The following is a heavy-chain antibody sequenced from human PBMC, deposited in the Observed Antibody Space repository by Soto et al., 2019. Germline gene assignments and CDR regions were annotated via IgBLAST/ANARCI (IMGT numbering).Heavy chain of an antibody. CDR3: ASRARPDFYYLDV. J-gene: IGHJ6*03. CDR2: ISSNGVGK. V-gene: IGHV3-64*01. D-gene: IGHD6-6*01. Sequence: EVQLAESGGGLAQPGGSLRLSCAASGFTLSGYAMDWVRQAPGKGLEYVSGISSNGVGKYYANSVQGRFTISRDNSKNTLYLQMCSLIHEDMAVYYCASRARPDFYYLDVWGKGTPVTVSS. CDR1: GFTLSGYA.